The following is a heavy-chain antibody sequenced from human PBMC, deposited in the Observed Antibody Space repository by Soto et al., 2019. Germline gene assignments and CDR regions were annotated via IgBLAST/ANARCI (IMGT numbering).Heavy chain of an antibody. CDR1: GGSFSGYY. V-gene: IGHV4-34*01. D-gene: IGHD2-15*01. Sequence: SETLSLTCAVYGGSFSGYYWSWIRQPPGKGLEGIGEINHSGSTNYNPSPKSRVTISVDTSKNQFSLNLSSVTAADTAVYYCARQGGYIGVVVAARYNWFDPGGQGTRVTVSS. CDR2: INHSGST. CDR3: ARQGGYIGVVVAARYNWFDP. J-gene: IGHJ5*02.